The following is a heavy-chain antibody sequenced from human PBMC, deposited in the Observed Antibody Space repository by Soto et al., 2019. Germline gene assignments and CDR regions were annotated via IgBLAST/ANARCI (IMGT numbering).Heavy chain of an antibody. Sequence: PGESLKISCKGSGYSFTSYWIGWVRQMPGKGLEWMGIIYPGDSDTRYSPSFQGQVTILADKSISTAYLQWSSLKASDTAMYYCARISAAGKNYYGMDVWGQGTTVTVSS. V-gene: IGHV5-51*01. CDR3: ARISAAGKNYYGMDV. CDR1: GYSFTSYW. J-gene: IGHJ6*02. CDR2: IYPGDSDT. D-gene: IGHD6-13*01.